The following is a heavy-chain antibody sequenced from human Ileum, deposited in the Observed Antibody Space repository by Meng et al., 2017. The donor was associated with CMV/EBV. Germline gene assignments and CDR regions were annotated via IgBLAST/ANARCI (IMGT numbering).Heavy chain of an antibody. V-gene: IGHV1-8*01. CDR2: MNPNSGNT. CDR3: ARGLYYDFWSGYSANDY. Sequence: ASVKVSCKASGGTFSNCAITWVRQATGQGLEWMGWMNPNSGNTGYAQKFQGRVTMTRNTSISTAYMELSSLRSEDTAVYYCARGLYYDFWSGYSANDYWGQGTLVTVSS. D-gene: IGHD3-3*01. CDR1: GGTFSNCA. J-gene: IGHJ4*02.